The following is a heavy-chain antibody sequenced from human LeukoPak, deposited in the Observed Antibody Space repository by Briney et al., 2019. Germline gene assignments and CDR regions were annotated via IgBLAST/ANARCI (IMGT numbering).Heavy chain of an antibody. V-gene: IGHV3-23*01. Sequence: PGGSLRLSCVASGFTFSSYAMSWVRQAPGKGLEWVSAISGSGGSTYYADSVKGRFTISRDNSKNTLYLQMNSLRAEDTAVYYCAKRIAVAYYYYMDVWGKGTTVTVSS. J-gene: IGHJ6*03. CDR3: AKRIAVAYYYYMDV. CDR1: GFTFSSYA. CDR2: ISGSGGST. D-gene: IGHD6-19*01.